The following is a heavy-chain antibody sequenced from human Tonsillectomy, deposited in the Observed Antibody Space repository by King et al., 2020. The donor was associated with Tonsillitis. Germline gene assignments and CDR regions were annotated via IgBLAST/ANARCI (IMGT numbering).Heavy chain of an antibody. Sequence: QLQESGPGLVKPSGTLSLTCAVSGGSISSSNWWSWVRQPPGKGLEWIGEIYHSGSTNYNPSLKSRVTISVDKSKNQFSLKLSSVTAADTAVYYCARFDIDSYSSSWYFARGVWYFDLWGRGTLVTVSS. D-gene: IGHD6-13*01. CDR3: ARFDIDSYSSSWYFARGVWYFDL. CDR1: GGSISSSNW. CDR2: IYHSGST. J-gene: IGHJ2*01. V-gene: IGHV4-4*02.